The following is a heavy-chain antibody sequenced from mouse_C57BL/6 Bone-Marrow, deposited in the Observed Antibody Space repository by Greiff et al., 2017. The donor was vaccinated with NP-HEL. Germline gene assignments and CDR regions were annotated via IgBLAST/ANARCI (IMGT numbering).Heavy chain of an antibody. CDR1: GFSLTSYG. V-gene: IGHV2-2*01. CDR2: IWSGGST. Sequence: QVQLKESGPGLVQPSQSLSITCTVSGFSLTSYGVHWVRQSPGKGLEWLGVIWSGGSTDYNAAFISRLSISKDNSKSQVFFKMNSLQADDTAIYYCARKTSLITTVVATRYFDVWGTGTTVTVSS. D-gene: IGHD1-1*01. J-gene: IGHJ1*03. CDR3: ARKTSLITTVVATRYFDV.